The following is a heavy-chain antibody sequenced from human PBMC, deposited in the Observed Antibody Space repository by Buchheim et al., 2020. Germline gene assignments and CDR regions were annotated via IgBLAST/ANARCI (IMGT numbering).Heavy chain of an antibody. CDR2: ISYDGSNK. D-gene: IGHD6-19*01. CDR3: ARENLESSGHVGGFDY. V-gene: IGHV3-30*04. Sequence: QVQLVESGGGVVQPGRSLRLSCAASGFTFSSYAMHWVRQAPGKGLEWVAVISYDGSNKYYADSVKGRFTISRDNSKHTLYLQMNSLRAEDTAVYYCARENLESSGHVGGFDYWGQGTL. J-gene: IGHJ4*02. CDR1: GFTFSSYA.